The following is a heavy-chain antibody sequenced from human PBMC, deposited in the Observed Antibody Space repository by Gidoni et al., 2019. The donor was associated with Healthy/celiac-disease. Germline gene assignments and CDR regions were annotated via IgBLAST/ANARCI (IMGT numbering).Heavy chain of an antibody. CDR2: IKSKTDGGTT. D-gene: IGHD5-18*01. J-gene: IGHJ4*02. CDR3: TTGRNPMVNSFDY. CDR1: GFTFSNAW. V-gene: IGHV3-15*01. Sequence: EVQLVESGGGLVKPGGSLRLSCAASGFTFSNAWMSWVRQAPGKGLGWVGRIKSKTDGGTTDYAAPVKGRFTISRDDSKNTLYLQMNSLKTEDTAVYYCTTGRNPMVNSFDYWGQGTLVTVSS.